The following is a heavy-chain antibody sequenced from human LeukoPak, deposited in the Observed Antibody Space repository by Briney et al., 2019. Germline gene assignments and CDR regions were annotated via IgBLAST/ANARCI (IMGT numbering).Heavy chain of an antibody. CDR1: GYTFTSYD. CDR2: INPNSGGT. V-gene: IGHV1-2*04. Sequence: ASVKVSCKASGYTFTSYDINWVRQTTGQGLEWMGWINPNSGGTNYAQKFQGWVTMTRDTSISTAYMELSRLRSDDTAVYYCAKSGWSPGGYYYGMDVWGQGTTVTVSS. J-gene: IGHJ6*02. D-gene: IGHD6-19*01. CDR3: AKSGWSPGGYYYGMDV.